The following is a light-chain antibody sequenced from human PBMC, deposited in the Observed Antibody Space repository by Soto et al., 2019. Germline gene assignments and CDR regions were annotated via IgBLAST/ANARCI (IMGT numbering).Light chain of an antibody. V-gene: IGLV1-51*01. Sequence: QSVLTQPPSASAAPGENVTLSCSGSSANIGNKYDGWYQQLPGTAPKLLIYDDDKRPPGVPDRFSGYKSATSVTLGITGLQTGDEAGYYCGAWDNCLRAVVFGGGTKLTVL. CDR1: SANIGNKY. CDR3: GAWDNCLRAVV. CDR2: DDD. J-gene: IGLJ2*01.